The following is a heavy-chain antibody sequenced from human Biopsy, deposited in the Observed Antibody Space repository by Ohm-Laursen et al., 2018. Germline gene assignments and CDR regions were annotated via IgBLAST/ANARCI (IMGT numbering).Heavy chain of an antibody. CDR1: GFPFSNAW. Sequence: SLRLSCAASGFPFSNAWMTWVRQAPGKGPEWVGHIKSNTDGGTTGYAAPVKGRLTISRDDSKNTVYLQMNSLKTEDTGVYYCTTVASPLYYSSSNRGLVYWGQGTQVTVSS. D-gene: IGHD4-11*01. V-gene: IGHV3-15*01. J-gene: IGHJ4*02. CDR3: TTVASPLYYSSSNRGLVY. CDR2: IKSNTDGGTT.